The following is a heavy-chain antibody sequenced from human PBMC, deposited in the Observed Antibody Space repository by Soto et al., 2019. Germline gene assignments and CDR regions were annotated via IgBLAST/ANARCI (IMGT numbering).Heavy chain of an antibody. CDR1: GFTFSSYA. J-gene: IGHJ6*02. V-gene: IGHV3-21*01. D-gene: IGHD2-2*01. CDR2: ISSSGGTT. Sequence: LRLSCAASGFTFSSYAMTWVRRTPGLGLEWVSAISSSGGTTYYADSVKGRFTISRDNAKNSLYLQMNSLRAEDTAVYYCARDVSSTDPLYYYYGMDVWGQGTTVTVSS. CDR3: ARDVSSTDPLYYYYGMDV.